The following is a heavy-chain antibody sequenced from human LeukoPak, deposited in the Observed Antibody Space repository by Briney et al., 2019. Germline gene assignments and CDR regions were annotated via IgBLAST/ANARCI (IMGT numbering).Heavy chain of an antibody. Sequence: GGSLRLSCAASGFTFSSYGMHWVRQAPGKGLEWVAVIWYDGSNKYYADSVKGRFTISRDNSKNTLYLQMNSLRAEDTAVYYCDCSSTSCTLDYWGQGTLVTVSS. CDR1: GFTFSSYG. V-gene: IGHV3-33*01. CDR2: IWYDGSNK. CDR3: DCSSTSCTLDY. D-gene: IGHD2-2*01. J-gene: IGHJ4*02.